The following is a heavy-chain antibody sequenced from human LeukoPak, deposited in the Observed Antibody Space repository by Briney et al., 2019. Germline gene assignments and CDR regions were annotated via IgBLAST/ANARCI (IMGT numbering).Heavy chain of an antibody. CDR1: GGSISSSSYY. V-gene: IGHV4-39*01. Sequence: PSETLSLTCTVSGGSISSSSYYWGWIRQPPGKGLEWIGSIYYSGSTCYNPSLKSRVTISVDTSKNQFSLKLSSVTAADTAVYYCARPARGSIAYDAFDIWGQGTMVTVSS. J-gene: IGHJ3*02. CDR3: ARPARGSIAYDAFDI. D-gene: IGHD3-10*01. CDR2: IYYSGST.